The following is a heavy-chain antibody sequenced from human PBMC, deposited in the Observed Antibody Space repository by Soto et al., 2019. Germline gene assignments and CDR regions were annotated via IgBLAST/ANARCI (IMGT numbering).Heavy chain of an antibody. Sequence: EVQLVESGGGLVQPGGSLRLSCAASGFTFSSYWMSWVRQAPGKGLEWVANIKQDGSEKYYVDSVKGRFTISRDNAKNSLYLQMNSLRAEDTAVYYCARSGEVVAATHYYWGQGTLVTVSS. V-gene: IGHV3-7*01. D-gene: IGHD2-15*01. CDR1: GFTFSSYW. CDR3: ARSGEVVAATHYY. CDR2: IKQDGSEK. J-gene: IGHJ4*02.